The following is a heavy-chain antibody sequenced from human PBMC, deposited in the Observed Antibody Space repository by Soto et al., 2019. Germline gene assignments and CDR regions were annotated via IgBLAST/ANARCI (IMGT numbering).Heavy chain of an antibody. J-gene: IGHJ6*02. CDR2: IYGGLTT. CDR3: ARDRIEAAGTPRFNYYYGMDV. D-gene: IGHD6-13*01. V-gene: IGHV3-53*01. Sequence: PGGSLRLSCAASGFTFSSYWMSWVRQATGKGLEWVSVIYGGLTTSYADSVKGRFTISRDNSKNTVFLQMNSLRGEDTAVYYCARDRIEAAGTPRFNYYYGMDVWGQGTTVTVSS. CDR1: GFTFSSYW.